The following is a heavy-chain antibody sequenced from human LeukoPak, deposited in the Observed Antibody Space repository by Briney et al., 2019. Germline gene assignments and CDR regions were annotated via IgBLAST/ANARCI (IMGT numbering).Heavy chain of an antibody. Sequence: GGSLRLSCAASGFTFSSYAMSWVRQAPGKGLEWASAISGSGGSTYYADSVKGRFTISRDNSKNTLYLQMNSLRAEDTAVYYCAKEDLIVVVVAATRGAFDIWGQGTMVTVSS. V-gene: IGHV3-23*01. J-gene: IGHJ3*02. CDR3: AKEDLIVVVVAATRGAFDI. D-gene: IGHD2-15*01. CDR1: GFTFSSYA. CDR2: ISGSGGST.